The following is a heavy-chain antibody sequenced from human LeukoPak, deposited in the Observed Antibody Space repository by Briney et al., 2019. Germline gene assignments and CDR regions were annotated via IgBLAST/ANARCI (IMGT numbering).Heavy chain of an antibody. CDR1: GFTFSSYE. J-gene: IGHJ4*02. CDR2: ISSSGSTI. Sequence: GGSLRLSCAASGFTFSSYEMNWVRQAPGKGLEWVSYISSSGSTIHYADSVKGRFTISRDNAKNSLYLQMNSLRAEDTAVYYCARDDTKRILLGYWGQGTLVTVSS. CDR3: ARDDTKRILLGY. V-gene: IGHV3-48*03. D-gene: IGHD5-18*01.